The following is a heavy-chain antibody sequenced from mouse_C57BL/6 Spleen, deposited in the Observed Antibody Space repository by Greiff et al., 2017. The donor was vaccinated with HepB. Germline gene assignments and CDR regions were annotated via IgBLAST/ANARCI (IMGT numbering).Heavy chain of an antibody. CDR2: ISSGSSTI. CDR1: GFTFSDYG. D-gene: IGHD3-3*01. CDR3: ARRDLGPFAY. J-gene: IGHJ3*01. Sequence: EVKLQESGGGLVKPGGSLKLSCAASGFTFSDYGMHWVRQAPEKGLEWVAYISSGSSTIYYADTVKGRFTISRDNAKNTLFLQMTSLRSEDTAMYYCARRDLGPFAYWGQGTLVTVSA. V-gene: IGHV5-17*01.